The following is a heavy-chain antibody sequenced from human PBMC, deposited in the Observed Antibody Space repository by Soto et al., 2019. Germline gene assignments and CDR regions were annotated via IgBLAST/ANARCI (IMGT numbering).Heavy chain of an antibody. J-gene: IGHJ6*02. V-gene: IGHV3-20*04. D-gene: IGHD3-22*01. CDR2: INWNGGST. Sequence: GGSLRLSCAASGFTFDDYGMSWVRQAPGKGLEWVSGINWNGGSTGYADSVKGRFTISRDNAKNSLYLQMNSLRAEDTALYYCARILTTMKSHLDIFYYYYYGMDVWGQGTTVTVSS. CDR1: GFTFDDYG. CDR3: ARILTTMKSHLDIFYYYYYGMDV.